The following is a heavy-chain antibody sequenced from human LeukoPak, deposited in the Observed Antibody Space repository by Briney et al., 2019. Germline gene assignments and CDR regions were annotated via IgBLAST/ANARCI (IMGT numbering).Heavy chain of an antibody. CDR2: INQDASVS. J-gene: IGHJ4*02. V-gene: IGHV3-7*01. D-gene: IGHD3-16*01. CDR1: VFTFSVYW. Sequence: GALRVSCAASVFTFSVYWISSVCQTPRQGLEWVANINQDASVSHYIDSVKGRFTISRDNAKNSLFLQMNRLRAEDTALYYCARKVGDYWGQGTLVTVSS. CDR3: ARKVGDY.